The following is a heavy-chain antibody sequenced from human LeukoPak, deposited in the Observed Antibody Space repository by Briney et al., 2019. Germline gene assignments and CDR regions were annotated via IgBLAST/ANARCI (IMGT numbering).Heavy chain of an antibody. CDR3: AKGPGYSSGWYLY. CDR2: IYHSGST. J-gene: IGHJ4*02. CDR1: GYSISSGYY. Sequence: SETLSLTCAVSGYSISSGYYWGWIRQPPGKGPEWIGSIYHSGSTYYNPSLKSRVTISVDTSKNQFSLKLISVTAADTAVYYCAKGPGYSSGWYLYWGQGTLVTVSS. V-gene: IGHV4-38-2*01. D-gene: IGHD6-19*01.